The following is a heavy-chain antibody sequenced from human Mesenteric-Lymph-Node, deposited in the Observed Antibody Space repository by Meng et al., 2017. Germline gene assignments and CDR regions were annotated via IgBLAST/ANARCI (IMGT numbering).Heavy chain of an antibody. V-gene: IGHV7-4-1*02. CDR1: GYTFISYY. Sequence: QVQLVQSGAEVKKPGASVKVSCKASGYTFISYYMHWVRQAPGQGLEWMGWIITDTGIPTYDQAFTGRFVFSLDTSVSTTYLQITSLKAEDTAVYYCARWNGRDRGFDYWGQGTLVTVSS. CDR2: IITDTGIP. J-gene: IGHJ4*02. CDR3: ARWNGRDRGFDY. D-gene: IGHD1-1*01.